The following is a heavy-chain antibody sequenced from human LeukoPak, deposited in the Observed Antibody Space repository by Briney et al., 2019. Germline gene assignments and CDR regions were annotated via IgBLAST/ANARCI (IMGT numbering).Heavy chain of an antibody. D-gene: IGHD5-12*01. J-gene: IGHJ4*02. Sequence: PGGSLRLSCAASGFSFNTYSMCWVRQAPGKGLEWVSYISATTKYISYADSVKGRFTISRDNARNSLHLQMNSLRVDDTAVYYCARLHSGYDLFYFDHWGRGALVTVSS. V-gene: IGHV3-21*01. CDR1: GFSFNTYS. CDR3: ARLHSGYDLFYFDH. CDR2: ISATTKYI.